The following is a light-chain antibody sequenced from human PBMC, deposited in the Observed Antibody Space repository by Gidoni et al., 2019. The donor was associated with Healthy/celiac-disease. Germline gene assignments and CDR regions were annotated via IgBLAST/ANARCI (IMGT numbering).Light chain of an antibody. J-gene: IGKJ5*01. CDR2: GAS. CDR1: QSVSSSY. V-gene: IGKV3-20*01. CDR3: QQYGSSPVT. Sequence: EIVFTQSPATLSLSPGERATISCRASQSVSSSYLAWYQQKPAQAPRRLIYGASSRATGIPDRFSGSGSGTDFTLTISRLEPEDFAVDYCQQYGSSPVTFGQGTRLEIK.